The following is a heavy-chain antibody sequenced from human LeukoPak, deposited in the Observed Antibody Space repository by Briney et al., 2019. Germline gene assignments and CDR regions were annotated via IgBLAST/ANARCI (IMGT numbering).Heavy chain of an antibody. Sequence: SETLSLTCTVSGGSISSHYWSWIRQPPGKGLEWIGYIYYSGSTNYNPSLRSRVTISVDTSKNRFSLKLSSVTAADTAVYYCARGLYDILTGYYNWFDPWGQGTLVTVSS. J-gene: IGHJ5*02. D-gene: IGHD3-9*01. CDR1: GGSISSHY. CDR2: IYYSGST. V-gene: IGHV4-59*11. CDR3: ARGLYDILTGYYNWFDP.